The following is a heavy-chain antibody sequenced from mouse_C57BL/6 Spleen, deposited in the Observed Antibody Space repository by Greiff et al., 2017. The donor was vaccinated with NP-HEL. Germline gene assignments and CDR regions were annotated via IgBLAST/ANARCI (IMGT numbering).Heavy chain of an antibody. J-gene: IGHJ2*01. CDR2: INPNNGGT. CDR3: ARSPLYSNYPFDY. CDR1: GYTFTDYN. D-gene: IGHD2-5*01. V-gene: IGHV1-22*01. Sequence: EVKLVESGPELVKPGASVKMSCKASGYTFTDYNMHWVKQSHGKSLEWIGYINPNNGGTSYNQKFKGKATLTVNKSSSTAYMELRSLTSEDSAVYYCARSPLYSNYPFDYWGQGTTLTVSS.